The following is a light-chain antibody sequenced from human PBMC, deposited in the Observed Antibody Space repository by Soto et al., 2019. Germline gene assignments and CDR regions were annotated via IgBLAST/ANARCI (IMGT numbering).Light chain of an antibody. J-gene: IGKJ3*01. CDR2: WAS. CDR3: QQYYSTPR. Sequence: DIVMTQSPDSLAVSLGERATINCKSSQSLLYSSNNKNYLAWYQQKPGQPPKLLIYWASTRESGVPDRFSGSGSGTDFTLTISSLQAEDVAVYYCQQYYSTPRFGPGTKVNIK. CDR1: QSLLYSSNNKNY. V-gene: IGKV4-1*01.